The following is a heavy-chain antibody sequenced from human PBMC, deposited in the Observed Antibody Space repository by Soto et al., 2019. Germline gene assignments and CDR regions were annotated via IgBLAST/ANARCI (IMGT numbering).Heavy chain of an antibody. J-gene: IGHJ6*03. V-gene: IGHV4-59*01. D-gene: IGHD6-13*01. Sequence: NPSETLSLTCTVSGGSISSYYWSWIRQPPGKGLEWIGYIYYSGSTNYNPSLKSRVTISVDTSKNQFSLKLSSVTAADTAVYYCARVLFDTTDGRGASQQLGDTGWSYYYYMDVWGKGTTVTVSS. CDR2: IYYSGST. CDR1: GGSISSYY. CDR3: ARVLFDTTDGRGASQQLGDTGWSYYYYMDV.